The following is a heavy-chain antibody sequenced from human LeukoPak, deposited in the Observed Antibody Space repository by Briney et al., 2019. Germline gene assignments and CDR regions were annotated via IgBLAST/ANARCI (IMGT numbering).Heavy chain of an antibody. V-gene: IGHV3-7*01. D-gene: IGHD3-22*01. Sequence: XLSXAXXGFTFNTYRMSWVRQAPGKGLEWVANIKRDGREENYVDSVKGRFTISRDNAKGSLSLQMNSLRGEDTAVYYCARNLYYYDSSGYYRGLDYWGQGTLVTVSS. CDR2: IKRDGREE. J-gene: IGHJ4*02. CDR1: GFTFNTYR. CDR3: ARNLYYYDSSGYYRGLDY.